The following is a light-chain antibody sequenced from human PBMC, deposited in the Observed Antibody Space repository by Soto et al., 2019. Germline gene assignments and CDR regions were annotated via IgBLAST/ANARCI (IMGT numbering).Light chain of an antibody. CDR2: GA. CDR1: LSVRSSY. V-gene: IGKV3-20*01. Sequence: SPGTLSLSPGERATLSCRASLSVRSSYLAWYQQRPGQPPRLLMDGATRATGIPDRFSGSGSGTDFTLTISSLEPEDFAVYYCQQYGSSPITFGQGTRLEIK. CDR3: QQYGSSPIT. J-gene: IGKJ5*01.